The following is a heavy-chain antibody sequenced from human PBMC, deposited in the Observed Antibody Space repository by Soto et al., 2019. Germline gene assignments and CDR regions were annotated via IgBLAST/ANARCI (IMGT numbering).Heavy chain of an antibody. CDR1: GFTFSSYS. J-gene: IGHJ6*02. D-gene: IGHD3-3*01. V-gene: IGHV3-48*02. CDR3: ARDRTIFGVAVLAGMDV. CDR2: ISSSSSTI. Sequence: GGSLRLSCAASGFTFSSYSMNWVRQAPGKGLEWVSYISSSSSTIYYADSVKGRFTISRDNAKNSLYLQMNSLRDEDTAVYYCARDRTIFGVAVLAGMDVWGQGTTVTVSS.